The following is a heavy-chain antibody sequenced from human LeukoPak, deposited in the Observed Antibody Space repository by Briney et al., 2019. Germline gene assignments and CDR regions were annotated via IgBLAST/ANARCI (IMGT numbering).Heavy chain of an antibody. CDR3: ARDSYSGYYYYGMDV. V-gene: IGHV4-59*01. CDR2: IYYSGST. Sequence: PSETLSLTCAVYGGSFSGYYWSWIRQPPGKGLEWIGYIYYSGSTNYNPSLKSRVTISVDTSKNQFSLKLSSVTAADTAVYYCARDSYSGYYYYGMDVWGQGTTVTVSS. CDR1: GGSFSGYY. J-gene: IGHJ6*02. D-gene: IGHD1-26*01.